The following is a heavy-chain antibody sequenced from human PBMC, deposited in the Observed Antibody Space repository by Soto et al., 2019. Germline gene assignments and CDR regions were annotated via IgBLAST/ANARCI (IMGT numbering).Heavy chain of an antibody. Sequence: QVQLVQSGAEVKKPGASVKVSCKASGYTFTSYGISWVRQAPGQGLEWMGWISAYNGNTNYAQKLQGRVTMTTDTXXSTAYMELRSLRPDDTAVYYCARLWGYGDYGEMGYWGQGTLVTVSS. V-gene: IGHV1-18*01. J-gene: IGHJ4*02. CDR2: ISAYNGNT. CDR3: ARLWGYGDYGEMGY. CDR1: GYTFTSYG. D-gene: IGHD4-17*01.